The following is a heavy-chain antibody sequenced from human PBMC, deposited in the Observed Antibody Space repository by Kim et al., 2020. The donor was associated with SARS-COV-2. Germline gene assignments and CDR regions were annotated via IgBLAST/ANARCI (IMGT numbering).Heavy chain of an antibody. V-gene: IGHV3-23*01. D-gene: IGHD6-19*01. CDR1: GFTFSTYG. Sequence: GGSLRLSCAASGFTFSTYGMAWVRQAPGKGLEFVSIISNNGAGTFYADAVQGRVTISRDNSKNTLSLQMNSLRVDDTAVFFCAKGYTVAGKSHSFDYLG. J-gene: IGHJ4*01. CDR2: ISNNGAGT. CDR3: AKGYTVAGKSHSFDY.